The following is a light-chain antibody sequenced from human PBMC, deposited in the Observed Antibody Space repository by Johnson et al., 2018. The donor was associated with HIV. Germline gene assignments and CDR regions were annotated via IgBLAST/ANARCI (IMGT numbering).Light chain of an antibody. CDR3: GTWDSSLSGV. CDR2: ENN. Sequence: SVLTQPPSVSAAPGQKVTISCSGSSSNIGNNYVSWYQQLPGTAPKLLIYENNKRPSGIPDRFSGSKSGTSATLGITGLQTGDEADYYCGTWDSSLSGVFGTGTKVTGL. J-gene: IGLJ1*01. V-gene: IGLV1-51*02. CDR1: SSNIGNNY.